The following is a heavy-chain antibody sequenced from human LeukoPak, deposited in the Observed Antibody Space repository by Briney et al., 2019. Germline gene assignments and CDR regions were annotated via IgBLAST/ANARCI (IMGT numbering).Heavy chain of an antibody. V-gene: IGHV1-18*01. Sequence: ASVKVSCKASGYTFTSYGISWVRQAPGQGLEWVGWISAYNGNTNYAQKLQGRVTMTTDTSTSTAYMELRSLRSDDTAVYYCARVGYSSSWYTPYYYYYGMDVWGQGTTVTASS. CDR2: ISAYNGNT. D-gene: IGHD6-13*01. J-gene: IGHJ6*02. CDR3: ARVGYSSSWYTPYYYYYGMDV. CDR1: GYTFTSYG.